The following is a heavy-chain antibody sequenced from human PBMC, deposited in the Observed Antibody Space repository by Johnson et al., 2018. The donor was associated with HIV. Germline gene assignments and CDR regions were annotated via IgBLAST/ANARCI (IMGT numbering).Heavy chain of an antibody. CDR1: GFTFSSYW. J-gene: IGHJ3*02. V-gene: IGHV3-74*01. Sequence: VQLVESGGGLVKPGGSLRLSCAASGFTFSSYWMHWVRQAPGKGLVWVSRIKSDGTSTNYADSVKGRLTISRDNAKDTLYLQLNSLTAEDTAVYYCARDRYYDSSGSHAFDIWGQGTMVTVSS. D-gene: IGHD3-22*01. CDR2: IKSDGTST. CDR3: ARDRYYDSSGSHAFDI.